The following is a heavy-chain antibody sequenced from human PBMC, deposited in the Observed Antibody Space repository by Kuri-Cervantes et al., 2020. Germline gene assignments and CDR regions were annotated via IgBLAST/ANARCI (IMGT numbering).Heavy chain of an antibody. CDR3: ARAHLVPAAISWFDP. J-gene: IGHJ5*02. CDR2: ISSSGSTI. D-gene: IGHD2-2*01. Sequence: GGSLRLSCAASGFTFSSYGMHWVRQAPGKGLEWVSYISSSGSTIYYADSVKGRFTISRDNAKNSLYLQMNSLRAEDTAVYYCARAHLVPAAISWFDPWGQGTLVTVSS. CDR1: GFTFSSYG. V-gene: IGHV3-48*04.